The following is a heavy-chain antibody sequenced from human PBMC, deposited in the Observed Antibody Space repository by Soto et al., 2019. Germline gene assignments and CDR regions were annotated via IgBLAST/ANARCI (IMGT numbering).Heavy chain of an antibody. CDR2: IDTSGNT. J-gene: IGHJ6*02. D-gene: IGHD6-13*01. Sequence: LSLTCTVSVDSITTYYWSWIRQPAGKGLEWIGRIDTSGNTNYNPSLKSRVTMSVDTSKKQFSLKLTSVTAADTAVYYCARYSNNWFQTEGMDVWGQGTTVTVSS. V-gene: IGHV4-4*07. CDR3: ARYSNNWFQTEGMDV. CDR1: VDSITTYY.